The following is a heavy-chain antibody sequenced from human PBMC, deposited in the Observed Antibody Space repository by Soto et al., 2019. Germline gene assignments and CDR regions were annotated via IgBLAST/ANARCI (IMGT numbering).Heavy chain of an antibody. CDR2: IIPIFGTA. V-gene: IGHV1-69*01. J-gene: IGHJ5*02. Sequence: QVQLVQSGAEVKKPGSSVKVSCKASGGTFSSYAISWVRRAHGQGLEWMGGIIPIFGTADYAQTFQGRVTITADESKSTAYMELSSLRSEDTAVYYCARDGDDYSNEGTNWFDPWGQGTLVTVSS. CDR1: GGTFSSYA. D-gene: IGHD4-4*01. CDR3: ARDGDDYSNEGTNWFDP.